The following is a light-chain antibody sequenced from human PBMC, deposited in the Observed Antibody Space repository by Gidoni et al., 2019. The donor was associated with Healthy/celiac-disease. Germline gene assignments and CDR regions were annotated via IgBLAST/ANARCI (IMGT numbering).Light chain of an antibody. J-gene: IGKJ2*01. V-gene: IGKV4-1*01. CDR1: QSVLYSSNNKNY. Sequence: DILITQSPDSLAVSLGERATINCKSSQSVLYSSNNKNYLAWYQQKPGQPPKRLIYWASTRESGVPDRFSGSGSGTDFTLTISSLQAEDVAVYYCQQYYSTPRTFGQGTKLEIK. CDR2: WAS. CDR3: QQYYSTPRT.